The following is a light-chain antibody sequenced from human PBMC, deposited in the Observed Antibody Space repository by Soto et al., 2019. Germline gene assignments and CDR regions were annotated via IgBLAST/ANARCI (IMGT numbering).Light chain of an antibody. V-gene: IGLV2-14*01. CDR2: EVT. CDR1: INDVGGYNF. J-gene: IGLJ2*01. CDR3: CSFVRTNGLL. Sequence: QSALTQPASVSGSPGQSITISCTGTINDVGGYNFVSWYQQRPGKAPKLMIYEVTNRPSGVSNRFSGSKSGNTASLTISGLQAEDEADYFCCSFVRTNGLLFGGGTKLTVL.